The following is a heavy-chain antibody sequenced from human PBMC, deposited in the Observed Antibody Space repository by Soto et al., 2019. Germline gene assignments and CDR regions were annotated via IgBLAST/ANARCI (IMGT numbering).Heavy chain of an antibody. J-gene: IGHJ6*02. V-gene: IGHV1-18*01. CDR3: ESGGGSYYGYYYYYGMDV. Sequence: QVRLVQSGAEVKKPGASVKVSCKASGYTFTSEGISWVRQARGQGLEWMGWISAYNVNTNYAQKLQGRVTMTTDTSTSTAYMELRSLRSDDTAVYYCESGGGSYYGYYYYYGMDVWGQGTTVTVSS. CDR1: GYTFTSEG. D-gene: IGHD1-26*01. CDR2: ISAYNVNT.